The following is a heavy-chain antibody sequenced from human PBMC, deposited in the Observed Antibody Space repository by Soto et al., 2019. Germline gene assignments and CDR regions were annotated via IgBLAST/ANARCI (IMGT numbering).Heavy chain of an antibody. J-gene: IGHJ5*02. D-gene: IGHD2-2*01. CDR3: ARAGGCSSTSCYSGWLDP. V-gene: IGHV5-51*01. Sequence: GESLKISCKGSGYSFTSYWIGWVRQMPGKGLEWMGIIYPGDSDTRYSPSFQGQVTISADKSISTAYLQWSSLKASDTAMYYCARAGGCSSTSCYSGWLDPWGQGTLVTVSS. CDR1: GYSFTSYW. CDR2: IYPGDSDT.